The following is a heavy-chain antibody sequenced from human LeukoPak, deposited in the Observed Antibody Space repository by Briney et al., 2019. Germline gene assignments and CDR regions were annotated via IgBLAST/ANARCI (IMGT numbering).Heavy chain of an antibody. V-gene: IGHV3-23*01. J-gene: IGHJ3*02. CDR3: AKDESGSFWRIDDAFDT. CDR2: ISGSGGST. D-gene: IGHD1-26*01. Sequence: PGGSLRLSCAASGFTLSSYAVSWVRQARGKGLEWVSAISGSGGSTYYADWVKGRFTISRDNSKNSLYLQMNSLRAEDTAVYYCAKDESGSFWRIDDAFDTWGQGTMAPVS. CDR1: GFTLSSYA.